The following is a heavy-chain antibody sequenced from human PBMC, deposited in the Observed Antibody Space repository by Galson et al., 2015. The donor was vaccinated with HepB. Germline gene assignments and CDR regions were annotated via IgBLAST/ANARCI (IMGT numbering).Heavy chain of an antibody. CDR3: ARGRASRDEYNWNAMMWLGLYFDF. J-gene: IGHJ4*02. V-gene: IGHV4-34*01. CDR1: GGSFSGHY. Sequence: TLSLTCAVYGGSFSGHYWNWIRQPPGKGLEWIGEINHSGRTNYNPSLRSRVTMSVDTSKSQFSLKVRSVTAADTGVYFCARGRASRDEYNWNAMMWLGLYFDFWGQGALITVSS. D-gene: IGHD1-1*01. CDR2: INHSGRT.